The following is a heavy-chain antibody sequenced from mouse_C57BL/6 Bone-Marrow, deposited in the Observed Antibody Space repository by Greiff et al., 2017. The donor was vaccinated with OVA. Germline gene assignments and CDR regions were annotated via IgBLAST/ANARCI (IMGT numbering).Heavy chain of an antibody. CDR3: ARGGITTVVPFAY. CDR1: GFTFSSYA. Sequence: EVQGVESGGGLVKPGGSLKLSCAASGFTFSSYAMSWVRQTPEKRLEWVATISDGGSYTYYPDNVKGRFTISRDNAKNNLYLQMSHLKSEDTAMYYCARGGITTVVPFAYWGQGTLVTVSA. J-gene: IGHJ3*01. CDR2: ISDGGSYT. D-gene: IGHD1-1*01. V-gene: IGHV5-4*01.